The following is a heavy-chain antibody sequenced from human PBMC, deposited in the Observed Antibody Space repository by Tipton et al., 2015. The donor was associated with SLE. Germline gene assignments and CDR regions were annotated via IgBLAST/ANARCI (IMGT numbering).Heavy chain of an antibody. CDR3: VKDRGSSWQSFHYGMDV. V-gene: IGHV3-64D*08. Sequence: SLRLSCSISGFTFSDYAMHWVRQAPGKGPEYVSSITSNGGSVHYADSVKGRFTVSRDNSKNTLYLQMSSLGVEDTAVYYCVKDRGSSWQSFHYGMDVRGQGTTVAVSS. D-gene: IGHD6-13*01. CDR1: GFTFSDYA. CDR2: ITSNGGSV. J-gene: IGHJ6*02.